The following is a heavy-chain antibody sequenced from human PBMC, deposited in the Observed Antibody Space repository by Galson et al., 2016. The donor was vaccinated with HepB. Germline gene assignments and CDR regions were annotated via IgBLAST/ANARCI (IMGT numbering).Heavy chain of an antibody. D-gene: IGHD6-25*01. V-gene: IGHV4-4*02. J-gene: IGHJ4*02. CDR1: GGSISSSNW. CDR2: ISHSGSS. Sequence: SETLSLTCAVSGGSISSSNWWNWVRQTPGKGLEWIGDISHSGSSNYNPSLKSRLTLSVDKSNNHVSLMLTSVTAADTAVYNCARGGPRIEASGAFEDWGQGTLVTVSS. CDR3: ARGGPRIEASGAFED.